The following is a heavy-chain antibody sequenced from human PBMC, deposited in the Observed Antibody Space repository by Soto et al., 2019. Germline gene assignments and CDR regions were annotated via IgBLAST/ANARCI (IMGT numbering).Heavy chain of an antibody. Sequence: GGSLRPSCAAFGFTFSSNARAGVRQAPGKGLECISCISAGGGSSYYADSVKGRFTISRDSSKNTLYLQMNSLRAEDTAIYYCAKSYYSVSGNSDYWGQGALVTVSS. CDR2: ISAGGGSS. CDR3: AKSYYSVSGNSDY. V-gene: IGHV3-23*01. J-gene: IGHJ4*02. D-gene: IGHD3-10*01. CDR1: GFTFSSNA.